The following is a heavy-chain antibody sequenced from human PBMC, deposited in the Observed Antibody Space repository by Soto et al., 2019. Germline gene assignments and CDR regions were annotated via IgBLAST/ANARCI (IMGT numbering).Heavy chain of an antibody. Sequence: EVQLLESGGGLVQPGGSLRLSCAASGFTFSSYAMSWVRQAPGKGLEWVSAISGSGGSTYYADSVKGRFTISRDNSKNTLYLQMNSLRAEDTAVYYCAKDRYYGSGRSNWFDPWGQGTLVTVSS. CDR2: ISGSGGST. V-gene: IGHV3-23*01. D-gene: IGHD3-10*01. J-gene: IGHJ5*02. CDR1: GFTFSSYA. CDR3: AKDRYYGSGRSNWFDP.